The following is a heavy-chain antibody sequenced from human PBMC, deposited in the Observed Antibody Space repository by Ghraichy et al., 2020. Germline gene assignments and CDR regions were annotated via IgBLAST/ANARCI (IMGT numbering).Heavy chain of an antibody. CDR3: AKALDASSWYLFDP. V-gene: IGHV3-23*01. CDR2: ISDSGGRT. D-gene: IGHD6-13*01. Sequence: GGSLRLSCAASGFTFSSYAMSWVRQAPGKGLEWVSGISDSGGRTSYADALKGRFTISRDNTRSTLYLQMNSLRGEDTVVYYCAKALDASSWYLFDPWGQGTLVTVSS. J-gene: IGHJ5*02. CDR1: GFTFSSYA.